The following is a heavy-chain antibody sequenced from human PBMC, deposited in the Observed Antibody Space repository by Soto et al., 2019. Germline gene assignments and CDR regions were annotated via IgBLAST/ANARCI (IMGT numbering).Heavy chain of an antibody. CDR1: GFTFSSYS. J-gene: IGHJ6*02. Sequence: EVQLVESGGGLVKPGGSLRLSCAASGFTFSSYSMNWVRQAPGKGLEWVSSISSSSSYIYYADSVKGRFTISRDNAKNSLYLQMNSLRDEDTAVYYCARVVDYYDPYYYYGMDVWGQGTTVTVS. CDR3: ARVVDYYDPYYYYGMDV. V-gene: IGHV3-21*01. CDR2: ISSSSSYI. D-gene: IGHD3-22*01.